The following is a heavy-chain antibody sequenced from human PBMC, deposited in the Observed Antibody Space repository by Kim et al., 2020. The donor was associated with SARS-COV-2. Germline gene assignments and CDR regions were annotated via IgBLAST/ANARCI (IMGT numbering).Heavy chain of an antibody. V-gene: IGHV4-59*01. CDR3: AKDCSSGFGGYYYGMDV. CDR2: VSFSGST. Sequence: SETLSLTCDVSGGSITSFYWARIRQPPGKGLVWLGYVSFSGSTNLSPSLQSRATISAHTSKNQFSLRLHSVTPADTAVYYCAKDCSSGFGGYYYGMDVWGQGTTVTVSS. CDR1: GGSITSFY. J-gene: IGHJ6*02. D-gene: IGHD3-10*01.